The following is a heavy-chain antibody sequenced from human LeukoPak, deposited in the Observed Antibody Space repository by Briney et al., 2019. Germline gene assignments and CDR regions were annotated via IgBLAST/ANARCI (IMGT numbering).Heavy chain of an antibody. J-gene: IGHJ4*02. D-gene: IGHD4-23*01. V-gene: IGHV1-69*05. CDR2: IIPIFGTA. CDR1: GGTFSSYA. Sequence: ASVKVSCKASGGTFSSYAISWVRQAPGQGLEWMGGIIPIFGTANYAQKFQGRVTITTDESTSTAYMELSSLRSEDTAVYYCAREGGHGGNPTGFDYWGQRTLVTVSS. CDR3: AREGGHGGNPTGFDY.